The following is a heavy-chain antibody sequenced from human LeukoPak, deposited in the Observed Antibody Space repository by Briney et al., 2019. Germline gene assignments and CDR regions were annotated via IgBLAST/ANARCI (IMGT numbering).Heavy chain of an antibody. CDR3: AKGIWTQLYRSRRNLGFDY. J-gene: IGHJ4*02. CDR1: GFTFSSYG. V-gene: IGHV3-30*18. Sequence: GGSLRLSCAASGFTFSSYGMHWVRQAPGKGLEWVAVISYDGSNKYYADSVKGRFTISRDNSKNTLYLQMNSLRAEDTAVYYCAKGIWTQLYRSRRNLGFDYWGQGTLVTVSS. D-gene: IGHD5-18*01. CDR2: ISYDGSNK.